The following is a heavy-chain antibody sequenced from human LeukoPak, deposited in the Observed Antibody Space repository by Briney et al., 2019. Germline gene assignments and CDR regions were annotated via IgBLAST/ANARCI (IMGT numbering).Heavy chain of an antibody. CDR3: ARRPGYYYGMDV. CDR2: IYSGGST. V-gene: IGHV3-53*01. D-gene: IGHD6-6*01. J-gene: IGHJ6*02. CDR1: GFTVSSNY. Sequence: GGSLRLSCAASGFTVSSNYMSWVRQAPGKGLAWVSVIYSGGSTYYADSVKGRFTISRDNSKNTLYLQMNSLRAEDTAVYYCARRPGYYYGMDVWGQGTTVTVSS.